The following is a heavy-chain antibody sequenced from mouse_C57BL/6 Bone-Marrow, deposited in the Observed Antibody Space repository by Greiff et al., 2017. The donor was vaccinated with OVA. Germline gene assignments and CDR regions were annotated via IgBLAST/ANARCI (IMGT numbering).Heavy chain of an antibody. V-gene: IGHV6-3*01. CDR2: IRLKSDNYAT. J-gene: IGHJ3*01. Sequence: EVQLQQSGGGLVQPGGSMKLSCVASGFTFSNYWMNWVRQSPEKGLEWVAQIRLKSDNYATHYAESVKGRFTISRDDSKSSVYLQMNNLRAEDTGIYYCTPPIAYWGQGTLVTVSA. CDR1: GFTFSNYW. CDR3: TPPIAY.